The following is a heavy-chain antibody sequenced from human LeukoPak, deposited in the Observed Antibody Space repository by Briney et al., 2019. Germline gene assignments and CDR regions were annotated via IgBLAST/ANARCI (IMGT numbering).Heavy chain of an antibody. J-gene: IGHJ4*02. Sequence: GASVRVSCKASGYTFTGYYMHWVQQAPGQGLEWMGWINPNSGGTNYAQKFQGRVTMTRDTSISTAYMELSRLRSDDTAGYYCARGNYDILTGYYIFDYWGQGTLVTVSS. V-gene: IGHV1-2*02. D-gene: IGHD3-9*01. CDR3: ARGNYDILTGYYIFDY. CDR1: GYTFTGYY. CDR2: INPNSGGT.